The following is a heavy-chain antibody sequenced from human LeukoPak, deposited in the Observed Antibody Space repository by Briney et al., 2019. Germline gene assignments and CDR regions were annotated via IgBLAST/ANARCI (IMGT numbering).Heavy chain of an antibody. V-gene: IGHV3-30*18. CDR3: AKGEYYYDSSGYTDY. D-gene: IGHD3-22*01. Sequence: GGSLRLSCAASGFTFSSYGMHWVRQAPGKGLEWVAVISYDGSNKYYADSVKGRFTISRDNSKNTPYLQMNSLRAEDTAVYYCAKGEYYYDSSGYTDYWGQGTLVTVSS. J-gene: IGHJ4*02. CDR1: GFTFSSYG. CDR2: ISYDGSNK.